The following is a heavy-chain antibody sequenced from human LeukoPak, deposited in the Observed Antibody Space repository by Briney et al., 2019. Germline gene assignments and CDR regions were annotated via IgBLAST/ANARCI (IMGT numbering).Heavy chain of an antibody. CDR2: IWYDGSNK. CDR1: GFTFSSYG. J-gene: IGHJ4*02. Sequence: GGSLRLSCAASGFTFSSYGMHWVRQAPGKGLEWVAVIWYDGSNKYYADSVKGRFTISRDNSKNTLYLQMNSLRAEDTAVYYCARDLRFRLAAAGTFDYWGQGTLVTVSS. V-gene: IGHV3-33*01. CDR3: ARDLRFRLAAAGTFDY. D-gene: IGHD6-13*01.